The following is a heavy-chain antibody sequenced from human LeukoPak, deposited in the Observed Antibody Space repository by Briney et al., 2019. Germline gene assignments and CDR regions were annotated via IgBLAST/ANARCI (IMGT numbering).Heavy chain of an antibody. V-gene: IGHV3-48*01. CDR1: GFTFSSYS. Sequence: PGGSLRLSCAASGFTFSSYSMNWVRQAPGKGLEWVSYISSSSSTIYYADSVKGRFTISRDNAKNSLYLQMNSLRAEDTAVYYCARDPKSSSWSYYYYYGMDVWGKGTTVTVSS. CDR2: ISSSSSTI. J-gene: IGHJ6*04. D-gene: IGHD6-13*01. CDR3: ARDPKSSSWSYYYYYGMDV.